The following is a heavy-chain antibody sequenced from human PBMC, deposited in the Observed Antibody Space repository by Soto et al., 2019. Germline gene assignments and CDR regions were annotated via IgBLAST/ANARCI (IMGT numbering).Heavy chain of an antibody. CDR3: ARGLLGGAAT. J-gene: IGHJ5*02. D-gene: IGHD3-16*01. Sequence: QVQLQQWGAGLLKPSETLSLTCAVYGGSLSGYYWSWIRQHPGKGLEWIGEINRSGSTNYIPSLKSRVIISVDTSKNQFSLKLSSVTAADTAVYYCARGLLGGAATWGQGTLVTVSS. CDR2: INRSGST. V-gene: IGHV4-34*01. CDR1: GGSLSGYY.